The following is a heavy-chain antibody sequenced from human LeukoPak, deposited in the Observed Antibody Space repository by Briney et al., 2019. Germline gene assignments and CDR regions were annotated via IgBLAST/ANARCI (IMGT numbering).Heavy chain of an antibody. CDR1: GFTFSSYA. CDR2: IIGSGGST. V-gene: IGHV3-23*01. CDR3: AIVLGLRDIVVELE. Sequence: GGSLRLSCAASGFTFSSYAMSWVRQAPGKWLEWVSSIIGSGGSTYYAGSVKGRFTISRDNSKNTLYLQMNSLRSEDTAVYYCAIVLGLRDIVVELEWGQGTLVTVSS. D-gene: IGHD2-15*01. J-gene: IGHJ4*02.